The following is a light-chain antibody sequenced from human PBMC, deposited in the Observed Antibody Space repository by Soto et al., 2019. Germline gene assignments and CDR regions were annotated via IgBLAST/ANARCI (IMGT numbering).Light chain of an antibody. CDR3: FSFTTTSTHV. Sequence: QSVLTQPPSASGTPGQRVTISCSGSRSNIGSNAVNWYQHLPGTAPKLLISSNNQRPSGVPDRFSGSKSGTSASLAISGLQVEDEAEYFCFSFTTTSTHVFGTGTKLTVL. CDR1: RSNIGSNA. V-gene: IGLV1-44*01. J-gene: IGLJ1*01. CDR2: SNN.